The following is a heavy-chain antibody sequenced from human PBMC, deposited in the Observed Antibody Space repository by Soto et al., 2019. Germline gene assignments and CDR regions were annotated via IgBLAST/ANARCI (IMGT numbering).Heavy chain of an antibody. D-gene: IGHD6-6*01. J-gene: IGHJ6*03. Sequence: QVQLQQWGAGLLKPSETLSPTCAVYGGSFSGYYWSWIRQPPGKGLEWIGEINHSGSTNYNPSLKRRVTISVDTTKNQFSLKLSPVTAADTAVYYCAREYSSSSNYYYMDVWGKGTTVTVSS. V-gene: IGHV4-34*01. CDR3: AREYSSSSNYYYMDV. CDR1: GGSFSGYY. CDR2: INHSGST.